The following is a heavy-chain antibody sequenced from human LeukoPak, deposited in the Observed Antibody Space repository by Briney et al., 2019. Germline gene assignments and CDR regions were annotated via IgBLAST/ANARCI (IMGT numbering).Heavy chain of an antibody. CDR3: VRGPHIAATSY. D-gene: IGHD6-25*01. CDR2: IKQDGSEK. CDR1: GFIFNNYG. J-gene: IGHJ4*02. Sequence: GGSLRLSCGASGFIFNNYGMTWVRQARGKGLEGVANIKQDGSEKQYVDSVKGRFAISRDNAKKSLYLQINTLRAEDTAVYYCVRGPHIAATSYWGQGTLVTVSS. V-gene: IGHV3-7*03.